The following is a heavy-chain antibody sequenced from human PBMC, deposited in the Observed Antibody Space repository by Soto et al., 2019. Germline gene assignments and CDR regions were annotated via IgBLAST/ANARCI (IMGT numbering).Heavy chain of an antibody. Sequence: PGGSLRLSCAASGLTFSSYAMIWVRQAPGKGLEWVSAISGSCGSKDYADSVPGRFTISRDKSQNTLYLQMNSLRDAATAVYYCAKDAFYDSSGYSDYWGQGTLVTVSS. D-gene: IGHD3-22*01. CDR2: ISGSCGSK. CDR3: AKDAFYDSSGYSDY. CDR1: GLTFSSYA. V-gene: IGHV3-23*01. J-gene: IGHJ4*02.